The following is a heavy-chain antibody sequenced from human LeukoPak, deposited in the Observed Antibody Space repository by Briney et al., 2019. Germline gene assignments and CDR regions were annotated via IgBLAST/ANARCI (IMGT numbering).Heavy chain of an antibody. V-gene: IGHV1-8*01. CDR1: GYTFTSYD. CDR3: ARGIVGATSGGYYYYGMDV. CDR2: MNPNSGNT. D-gene: IGHD1-26*01. J-gene: IGHJ6*02. Sequence: GASVKVSCKASGYTFTSYDINWVRQATGQGLEWMGGMNPNSGNTGYAQKFQGRVTMTRNTSISTAYMELSSLRSEDTAVYYCARGIVGATSGGYYYYGMDVWGQGTTVTVSS.